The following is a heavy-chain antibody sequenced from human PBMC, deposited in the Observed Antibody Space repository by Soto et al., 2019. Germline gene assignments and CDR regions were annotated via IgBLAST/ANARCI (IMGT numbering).Heavy chain of an antibody. D-gene: IGHD3-9*01. CDR1: GFSLHTSGVG. CDR3: ADLVDGNFDY. Sequence: QITLKESGPTLVKPTQTLTLTCTFSGFSLHTSGVGVGWIRQPPGKALEWLALIYWDDDARYSPSLKSRLTPTKDPSKNHVALTMTNMDPVDTGTYSCADLVDGNFDYWGQGCLVTVSS. CDR2: IYWDDDA. V-gene: IGHV2-5*02. J-gene: IGHJ4*02.